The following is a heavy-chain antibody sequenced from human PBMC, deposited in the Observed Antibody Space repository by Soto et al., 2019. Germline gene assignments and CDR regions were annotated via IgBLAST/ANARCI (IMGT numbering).Heavy chain of an antibody. D-gene: IGHD3-9*01. CDR1: GFTFSDYY. Sequence: PGGSLRLSCAASGFTFSDYYMSWIRQAPGKGLEWVSYISSSGSTIYYADSVKGRFTISRDNAKNSLYLQMNSLRAEDTAVYYCARDLLRYFDWHSRDLDYWGQGTLVTVST. J-gene: IGHJ4*02. CDR2: ISSSGSTI. V-gene: IGHV3-11*01. CDR3: ARDLLRYFDWHSRDLDY.